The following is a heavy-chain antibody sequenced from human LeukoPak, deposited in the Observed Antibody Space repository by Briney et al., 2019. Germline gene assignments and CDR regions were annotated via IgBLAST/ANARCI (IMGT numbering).Heavy chain of an antibody. CDR3: ARVRVPAAIRGIYYDY. Sequence: ASVKVSCKVSGYTLTELSMHWVRQAPGQGLEWMGWINPNSGGTNYAQKFQGRVTMTRDTTISTAYMELSRLRSDDTAVYYCARVRVPAAIRGIYYDYWGQGTLVTVSS. D-gene: IGHD2-2*02. CDR2: INPNSGGT. J-gene: IGHJ4*02. CDR1: GYTLTELS. V-gene: IGHV1-2*02.